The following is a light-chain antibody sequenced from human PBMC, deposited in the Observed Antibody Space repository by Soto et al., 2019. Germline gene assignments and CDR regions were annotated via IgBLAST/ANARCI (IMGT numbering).Light chain of an antibody. CDR1: QAVDSKF. CDR2: GVS. J-gene: IGKJ5*01. CDR3: QLYGISVPVT. Sequence: IVLTQSPGTLSLSPGETATLSCRASQAVDSKFLAWYQQNPGQSPRLIMFGVSGRATGVPARFSGGVSGTDCTLTIRSLEPEDFAVYYCQLYGISVPVTFGQGTRLQI. V-gene: IGKV3-20*01.